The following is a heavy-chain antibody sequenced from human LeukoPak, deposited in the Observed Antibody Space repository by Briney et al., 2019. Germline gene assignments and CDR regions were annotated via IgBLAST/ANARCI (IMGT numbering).Heavy chain of an antibody. V-gene: IGHV4-59*01. CDR2: IYYSGST. D-gene: IGHD2-21*02. CDR3: ARGYCGGDCYVYYYYMDV. Sequence: SETLSLTCAVYGGSFSGYYWSWIRQPPGKGLEWIGYIYYSGSTNYNPSLKSRVTISVDTSKNQFSLKLSSVTAADTAVYYCARGYCGGDCYVYYYYMDVWGKGTTVTVSS. CDR1: GGSFSGYY. J-gene: IGHJ6*03.